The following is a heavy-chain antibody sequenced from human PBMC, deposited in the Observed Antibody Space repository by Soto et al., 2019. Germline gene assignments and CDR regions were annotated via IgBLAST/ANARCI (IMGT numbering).Heavy chain of an antibody. J-gene: IGHJ5*02. Sequence: PGGSLRLSCAASGFTFSRYAMNWVRQAPGKGLEWVSTISGSGGSTYYADSVKGRFTISRDNSRNTLYLQMNSLRAEDTAVYYCAKGGEGWFDPWGQGTLVTVSS. CDR3: AKGGEGWFDP. CDR1: GFTFSRYA. CDR2: ISGSGGST. V-gene: IGHV3-23*01.